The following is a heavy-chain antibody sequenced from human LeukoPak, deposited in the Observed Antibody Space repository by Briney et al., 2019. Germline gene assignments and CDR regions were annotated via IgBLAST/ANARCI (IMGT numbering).Heavy chain of an antibody. CDR2: IKQDGSEE. D-gene: IGHD2-2*01. CDR1: EFRFGRDW. J-gene: IGHJ1*01. Sequence: GGSLRLSCAASEFRFGRDWISWVRQAPGKGLEWVACIKQDGSEEYYVGSVRGRFTVSVDNGKNSLYLQMNSLRAEDTARYYCATLDSTKSVFWGRGTAVTVSS. CDR3: ATLDSTKSVF. V-gene: IGHV3-7*01.